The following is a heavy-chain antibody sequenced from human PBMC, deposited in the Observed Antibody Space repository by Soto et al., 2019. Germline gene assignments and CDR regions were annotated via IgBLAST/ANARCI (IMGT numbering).Heavy chain of an antibody. CDR3: AKTQTFNGYYGGFDA. Sequence: GGSLRLSCAATGFSFAGYALTWVRQAPGKGLEWLSAVSGGGASTYYADSVRGRFSISRDVSGNMIYLQLSRLTAGDTATYYCAKTQTFNGYYGGFDAWGLRT. CDR2: VSGGGAST. CDR1: GFSFAGYA. V-gene: IGHV3-23*01. J-gene: IGHJ4*02. D-gene: IGHD3-3*01.